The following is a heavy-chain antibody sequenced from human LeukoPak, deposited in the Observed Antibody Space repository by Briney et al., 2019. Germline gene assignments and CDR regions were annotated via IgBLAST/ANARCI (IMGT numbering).Heavy chain of an antibody. CDR3: AKRGWLYYLDV. V-gene: IGHV3-30*18. D-gene: IGHD6-19*01. CDR1: GFTASSNY. CDR2: ISYDGSDK. Sequence: GGSLRLSCAASGFTASSNYMSWVRQAPGKGLEWVALISYDGSDKYYADSVKGQFTISRDNSNNTLYLQMHSLRAEDTAVYYCAKRGWLYYLDVWGKGTTVTVSS. J-gene: IGHJ6*03.